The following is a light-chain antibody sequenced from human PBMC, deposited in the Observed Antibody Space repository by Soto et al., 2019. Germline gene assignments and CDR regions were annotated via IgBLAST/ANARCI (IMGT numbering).Light chain of an antibody. CDR1: QSVSSTY. Sequence: EIVLTQSPGTLSLSPGERATLSCRASQSVSSTYLAWYQQKPGQAPRLLIYGASSRATGITDRFSGSGYGTDFTITINRLEPEDFAVYYCQQYESSPTTFGGGNKVEIK. J-gene: IGKJ4*01. V-gene: IGKV3-20*01. CDR2: GAS. CDR3: QQYESSPTT.